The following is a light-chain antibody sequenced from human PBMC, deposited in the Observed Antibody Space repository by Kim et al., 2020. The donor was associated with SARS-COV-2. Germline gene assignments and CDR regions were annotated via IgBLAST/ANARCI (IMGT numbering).Light chain of an antibody. J-gene: IGLJ1*01. V-gene: IGLV1-47*01. CDR3: TSWDDTLTGPV. Sequence: GQRVTISCSGRSSIVGSNYVFWYQRIPGTAPKLLIYRDDKRPSGVSDRFSGSKSGTSASLVITGLRSEDEAEYFCTSWDDTLTGPVFGSGTKVTVL. CDR1: SSIVGSNY. CDR2: RDD.